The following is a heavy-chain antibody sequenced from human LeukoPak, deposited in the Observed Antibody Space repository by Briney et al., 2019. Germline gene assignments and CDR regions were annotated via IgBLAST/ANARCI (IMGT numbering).Heavy chain of an antibody. J-gene: IGHJ5*02. Sequence: GGSLRLSCAASGLTVTINHMSRVRQAPGKGLEWVSVIYSGGSTYYADSVKGRFTISRDISKSTVFLQMNSLRADDTAVYYCAKDLGIVGATSWFDPWGQGTLVTVSS. D-gene: IGHD1-26*01. V-gene: IGHV3-53*01. CDR1: GLTVTINH. CDR2: IYSGGST. CDR3: AKDLGIVGATSWFDP.